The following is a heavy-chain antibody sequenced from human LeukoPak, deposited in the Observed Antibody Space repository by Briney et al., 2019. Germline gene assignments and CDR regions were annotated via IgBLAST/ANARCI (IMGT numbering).Heavy chain of an antibody. CDR1: GFTFTRHG. J-gene: IGHJ4*02. Sequence: GGSLRLSCSASGFTFTRHGMHWVRQAPGKGLEWVAVVWYDGSDKYYTDSVKGRFTIYRDNSRNTLYLQMNSLRVEDTAIYYCARDITRHYFDYCGQGALVTVSS. CDR2: VWYDGSDK. D-gene: IGHD1-14*01. V-gene: IGHV3-33*01. CDR3: ARDITRHYFDY.